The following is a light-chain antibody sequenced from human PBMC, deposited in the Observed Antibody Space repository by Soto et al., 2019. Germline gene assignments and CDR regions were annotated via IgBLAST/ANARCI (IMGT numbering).Light chain of an antibody. CDR2: GAS. V-gene: IGKV1-5*01. Sequence: DIQMTQSPSTLSASLGDRVTITCRASQRIDSWLAWYQQKPGKAPKVLIHGASSLESGVPSRFSGRGSGTEFTLTISSLQPDDFATYCCQQYHSYPWTFGQGTKVEIK. CDR3: QQYHSYPWT. J-gene: IGKJ1*01. CDR1: QRIDSW.